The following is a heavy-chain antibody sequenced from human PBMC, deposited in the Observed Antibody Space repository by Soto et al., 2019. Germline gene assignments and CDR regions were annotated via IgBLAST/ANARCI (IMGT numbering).Heavy chain of an antibody. CDR2: INAANGNT. V-gene: IGHV1-3*01. Sequence: ASVKVSCKASGYTFTLYAIHWVRQAPGQRPEWMGWINAANGNTKTSQKLQGRVTMTTDTSTSTAYMELRSLRSDDTAVYYCARDLSEEWLGYNWFDPWGQGTLVTVSS. CDR3: ARDLSEEWLGYNWFDP. D-gene: IGHD6-19*01. J-gene: IGHJ5*02. CDR1: GYTFTLYA.